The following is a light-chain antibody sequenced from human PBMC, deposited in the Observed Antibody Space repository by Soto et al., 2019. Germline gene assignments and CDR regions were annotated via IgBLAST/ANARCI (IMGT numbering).Light chain of an antibody. V-gene: IGKV3-15*01. CDR1: QTIDNT. CDR3: QNYNYWPYT. CDR2: DAS. Sequence: EIVMTQSPATLSLSPGEIATLSCRASQTIDNTLAWYQRKPGQAPRLLIYDASTGATGVPARFSGSGSGTDFTLTISSLQSEDFAVYYCQNYNYWPYTFGQGTKVDIK. J-gene: IGKJ2*01.